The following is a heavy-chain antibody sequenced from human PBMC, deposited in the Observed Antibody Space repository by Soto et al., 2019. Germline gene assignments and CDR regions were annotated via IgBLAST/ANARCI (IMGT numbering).Heavy chain of an antibody. J-gene: IGHJ6*03. V-gene: IGHV4-31*03. CDR3: ARAAADHAIYYYYMDV. D-gene: IGHD6-13*01. Sequence: QVQLQESGPGLVKPSQTLSLTCTVSGGSISSGGYYWSWIRQHPGKGLEWIGYIYYSGSTYYNPSLKSRVTIAVDTSKNQFSLKLSSVTAADTAVFYCARAAADHAIYYYYMDVWGKGDHGHRLL. CDR1: GGSISSGGYY. CDR2: IYYSGST.